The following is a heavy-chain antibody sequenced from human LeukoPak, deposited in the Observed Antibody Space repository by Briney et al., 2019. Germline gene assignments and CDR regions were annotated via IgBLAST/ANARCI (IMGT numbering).Heavy chain of an antibody. CDR1: GFTFDDYA. CDR3: AKDLHSIAVAGPSTIFDY. CDR2: ISWNSGSI. Sequence: GGSLRLSCAASGFTFDDYAMHWVRQAPGKGLDWVSGISWNSGSIGYADSVKGRFTISRDNAKNSLYLQMNSLRAEDMALYYCAKDLHSIAVAGPSTIFDYWGQGTLVTVSS. J-gene: IGHJ4*02. V-gene: IGHV3-9*03. D-gene: IGHD6-19*01.